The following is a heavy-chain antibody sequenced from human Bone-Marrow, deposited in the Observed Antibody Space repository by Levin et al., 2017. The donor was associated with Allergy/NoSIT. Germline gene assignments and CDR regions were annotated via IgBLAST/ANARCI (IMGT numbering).Heavy chain of an antibody. CDR2: ITPIFGTA. V-gene: IGHV1-69*01. CDR1: GCTFSTHV. J-gene: IGHJ4*02. CDR3: ASSSDLESTFDY. Sequence: KAGESLKISCKTSGCTFSTHVISWVRQAPGQGLEWMGGITPIFGTANYAQKSQGRVTITADESASTVYMELSSLRSGDTAVYYCASSSDLESTFDYWGQGTLVTVSS. D-gene: IGHD3-3*01.